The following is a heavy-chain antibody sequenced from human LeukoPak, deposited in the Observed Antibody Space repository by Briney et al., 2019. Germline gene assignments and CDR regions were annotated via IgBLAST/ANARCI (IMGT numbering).Heavy chain of an antibody. CDR1: GFTFSAYA. V-gene: IGHV3-48*04. J-gene: IGHJ4*02. CDR2: ITTGGSSI. CDR3: ARVRYDSGWYDY. D-gene: IGHD6-19*01. Sequence: RGSLRLSCAASGFTFSAYAMTWVRQAAGKGLECVSHITTGGSSIFYADSVKGRFTISRDNAKNSLYLQMNSLRAEDSAVYYCARVRYDSGWYDYWGQGALVTVSS.